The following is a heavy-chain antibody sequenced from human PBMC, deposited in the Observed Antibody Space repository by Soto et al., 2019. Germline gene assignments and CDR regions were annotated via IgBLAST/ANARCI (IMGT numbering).Heavy chain of an antibody. Sequence: GASVKVSCKASGGTFSSYAISWVRQAPGQGLEWMGGIIPTFGTANYAQKFQGRVTITADESTSTAYMELSSLRSEDTAVYYCASQSGGSAHSYDAFDIWGQGTMVTVSS. V-gene: IGHV1-69*13. CDR3: ASQSGGSAHSYDAFDI. D-gene: IGHD2-15*01. CDR2: IIPTFGTA. CDR1: GGTFSSYA. J-gene: IGHJ3*02.